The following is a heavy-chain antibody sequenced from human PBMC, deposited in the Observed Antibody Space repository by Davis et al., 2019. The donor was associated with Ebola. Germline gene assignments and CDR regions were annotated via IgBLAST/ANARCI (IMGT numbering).Heavy chain of an antibody. D-gene: IGHD3-22*01. J-gene: IGHJ2*01. CDR1: GGSISSSNW. Sequence: MPSETLSLTCAVSGGSISSSNWWSWVRQTPGKGLEWIGEIYHSGSTNYNPSLKSRVTISVDKSKNQFSLKLSSVTAADTAIYYCARDYYDSSGYIWYFDLWGRGTLVTASS. CDR2: IYHSGST. CDR3: ARDYYDSSGYIWYFDL. V-gene: IGHV4-4*02.